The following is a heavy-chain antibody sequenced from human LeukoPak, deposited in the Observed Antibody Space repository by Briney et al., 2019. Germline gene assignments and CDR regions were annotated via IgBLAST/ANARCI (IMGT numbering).Heavy chain of an antibody. CDR2: ISAYNGNT. V-gene: IGHV1-18*01. Sequence: ASVKVSCKASGYTFTSYGISWVRQAPGQGLEWMGWISAYNGNTNYAQKLQGRVTMTTDTSTSTAYLELRSLRSDDTAVYYCARRRRDGYNYNYYYYMDVWGKGTTVTVSS. J-gene: IGHJ6*03. CDR1: GYTFTSYG. CDR3: ARRRRDGYNYNYYYYMDV. D-gene: IGHD5-24*01.